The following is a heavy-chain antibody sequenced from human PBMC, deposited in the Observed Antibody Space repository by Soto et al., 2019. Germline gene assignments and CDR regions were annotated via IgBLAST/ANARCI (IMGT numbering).Heavy chain of an antibody. D-gene: IGHD5-12*01. CDR3: ARVPKLATIPVYYYMDV. V-gene: IGHV1-8*01. J-gene: IGHJ6*03. CDR2: MNPNSGNT. CDR1: GYTFTSYD. Sequence: GASVKVSCKASGYTFTSYDINWVRQATGQGLEWMGWMNPNSGNTGYAQKFQGRVTMTRNTSISTAYMELSSLRSEDTAVYYCARVPKLATIPVYYYMDVWGKGTTVTVSS.